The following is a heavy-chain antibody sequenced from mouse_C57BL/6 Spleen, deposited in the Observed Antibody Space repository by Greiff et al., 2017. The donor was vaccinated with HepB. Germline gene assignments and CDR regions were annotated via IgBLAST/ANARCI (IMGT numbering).Heavy chain of an antibody. CDR2: INPSNGCT. Sequence: QVQLQQPGTELVKPGASVKLSCKASGYTFTSYWMHWVKQRPGQGLEWIGNINPSNGCTNYNEKFKSKATLTVDKSSSTASMQLSRLTSDDSAVYYSARARGNYQVDYWGQGTSVTVSS. V-gene: IGHV1-53*01. J-gene: IGHJ4*01. D-gene: IGHD2-1*01. CDR1: GYTFTSYW. CDR3: ARARGNYQVDY.